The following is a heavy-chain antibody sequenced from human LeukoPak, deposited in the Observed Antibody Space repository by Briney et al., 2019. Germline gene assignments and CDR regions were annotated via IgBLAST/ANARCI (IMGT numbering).Heavy chain of an antibody. Sequence: PGRSLRLSCAASGFTFSSYAMHWVRQAPGKGLEWVAVISYDGSNKYYADSVKGRFTISRDNSKNTLYLQMNSLRAEDTAVYYCVRVGKDFWSGYYTYYYYYYMDVWGKGTTVTVSS. V-gene: IGHV3-30*01. CDR1: GFTFSSYA. J-gene: IGHJ6*03. D-gene: IGHD3-3*01. CDR3: VRVGKDFWSGYYTYYYYYYMDV. CDR2: ISYDGSNK.